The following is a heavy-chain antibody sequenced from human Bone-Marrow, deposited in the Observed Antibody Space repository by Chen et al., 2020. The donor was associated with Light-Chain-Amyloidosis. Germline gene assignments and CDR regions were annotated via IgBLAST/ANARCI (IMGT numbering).Heavy chain of an antibody. D-gene: IGHD3-3*02. Sequence: QVQLVQSGAEVKKPGASVKVSCKASGYTFTSYGISWVRQAPGQGLEWMGWISAYNGNTNSAQKLQGRVTMTTDTSTSTAYMELRSLRSDDTAVYYCAREGIRPVAIQSPYYYYYGMDVWGQGTTVTVSS. J-gene: IGHJ6*02. CDR3: AREGIRPVAIQSPYYYYYGMDV. V-gene: IGHV1-18*01. CDR1: GYTFTSYG. CDR2: ISAYNGNT.